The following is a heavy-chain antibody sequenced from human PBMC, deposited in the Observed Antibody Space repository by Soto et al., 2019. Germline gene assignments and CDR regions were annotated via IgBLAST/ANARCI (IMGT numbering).Heavy chain of an antibody. J-gene: IGHJ6*03. CDR2: IYSGGST. CDR1: GFTVSSNY. Sequence: GGSLRLSCAASGFTVSSNYMSWVRQAPGKGLEWVSVIYSGGSTYYADSVKGRFTISRDNSKNTLYLQMNSLRAEDTAVYYCAEGTTVKYYYYYYMDVWGKGTSVTVSS. V-gene: IGHV3-66*01. CDR3: AEGTTVKYYYYYYMDV. D-gene: IGHD4-17*01.